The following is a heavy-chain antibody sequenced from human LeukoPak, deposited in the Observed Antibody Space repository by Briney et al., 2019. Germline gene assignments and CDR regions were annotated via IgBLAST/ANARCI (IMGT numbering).Heavy chain of an antibody. J-gene: IGHJ6*03. CDR2: SSFDESNK. CDR3: ARDQGSGYDLVPYYDYYMDV. Sequence: GGSLRLSCAASGFDFNRYAMSWVRQAPGKGLEWVAISSFDESNKYYRDSVKGRFTISRDNAKNSLYLQMNSLRAEDTAVYYCARDQGSGYDLVPYYDYYMDVWGKGTTVTVSS. CDR1: GFDFNRYA. V-gene: IGHV3-30*04. D-gene: IGHD5-12*01.